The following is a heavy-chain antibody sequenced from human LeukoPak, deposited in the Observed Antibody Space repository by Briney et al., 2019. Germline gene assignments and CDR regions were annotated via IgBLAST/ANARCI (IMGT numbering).Heavy chain of an antibody. V-gene: IGHV4-34*01. CDR1: GGSFSGYY. D-gene: IGHD2-2*01. CDR3: ARGREELVVPAYYLDY. J-gene: IGHJ4*02. CDR2: INHSGST. Sequence: SETLSLTCAVYGGSFSGYYWGWIRQPPGKGLEWIGEINHSGSTNYNPSLKSRVTISVDTSKNQFSLKLSSVTAADTAVYYCARGREELVVPAYYLDYWGQGTLVTVSS.